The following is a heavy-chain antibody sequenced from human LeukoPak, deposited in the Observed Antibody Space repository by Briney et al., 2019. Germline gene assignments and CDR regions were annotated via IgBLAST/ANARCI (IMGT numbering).Heavy chain of an antibody. Sequence: GGSLRLSCAASGFTFSSYWMSWVRQAPGKGLEWVANIKQDGSEKYYVDSVKGRFTISRDNAKNSLYLQMNSLRAEDTAVYYCARHCSGGYFYYYYYMDVWGKGTTVTVSS. J-gene: IGHJ6*03. V-gene: IGHV3-7*01. CDR2: IKQDGSEK. CDR1: GFTFSSYW. CDR3: ARHCSGGYFYYYYYMDV. D-gene: IGHD2-15*01.